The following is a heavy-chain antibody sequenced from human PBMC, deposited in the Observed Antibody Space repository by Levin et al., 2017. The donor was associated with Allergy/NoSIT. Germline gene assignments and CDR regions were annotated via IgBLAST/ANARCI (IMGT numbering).Heavy chain of an antibody. V-gene: IGHV4-61*01. J-gene: IGHJ4*02. CDR1: GGSVNSGSYY. CDR3: ASHPRYSSDGQALDY. Sequence: SETLSLTCTVSGGSVNSGSYYWNWIRQPPGKGLEWIGYIYYSGSTNYNPSLKSRVTISLDTSKNQFSLKLSSVTAADTGVDYCASHPRYSSDGQALDYWGQGALVTVSA. CDR2: IYYSGST. D-gene: IGHD6-19*01.